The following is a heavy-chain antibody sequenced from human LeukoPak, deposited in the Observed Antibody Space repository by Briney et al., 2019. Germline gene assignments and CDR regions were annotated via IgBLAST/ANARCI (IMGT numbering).Heavy chain of an antibody. D-gene: IGHD3-22*01. Sequence: GGSLRLSCAPPGFTPSSNYMSWVRPAPGGGLGWGSVIYSGGITYYADTAKGGFTISRDTSKNTLYLQITTLRAENTPVYYCAGDYDSSGHFSPFDYWGQGTLVTVSS. V-gene: IGHV3-53*05. CDR1: GFTPSSNY. CDR2: IYSGGIT. CDR3: AGDYDSSGHFSPFDY. J-gene: IGHJ4*02.